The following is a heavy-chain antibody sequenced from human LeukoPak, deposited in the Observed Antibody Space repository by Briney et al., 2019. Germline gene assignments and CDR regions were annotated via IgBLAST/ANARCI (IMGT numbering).Heavy chain of an antibody. J-gene: IGHJ1*01. D-gene: IGHD2-2*02. CDR3: AKSLSWAHLYPLKYFQH. CDR2: ISGSGGST. Sequence: GGSLRLSCAASGFTFSGYAMSWVRQAPGKGLEWVSAISGSGGSTYYADSVKGRFTISRDNSKNTLYLQMNSLRAEDTAVYYCAKSLSWAHLYPLKYFQHWGQGTLVTVSS. CDR1: GFTFSGYA. V-gene: IGHV3-23*01.